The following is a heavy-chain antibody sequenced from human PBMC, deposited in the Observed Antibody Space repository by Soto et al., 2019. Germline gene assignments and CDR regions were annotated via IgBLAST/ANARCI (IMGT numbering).Heavy chain of an antibody. CDR2: ISGSDGST. J-gene: IGHJ4*02. D-gene: IGHD3-22*01. CDR1: GFTLANYG. CDR3: AKDKYYD. Sequence: EVQLLESGGGLVQPGGSLRLSCAASGFTLANYGMNWVRQAPGKGLEWVSGISGSDGSTYYADSVKGRFTISRDNSKNTHYLQMTNLRAADTAGYYCAKDKYYDWGLGPLVTVSS. V-gene: IGHV3-23*01.